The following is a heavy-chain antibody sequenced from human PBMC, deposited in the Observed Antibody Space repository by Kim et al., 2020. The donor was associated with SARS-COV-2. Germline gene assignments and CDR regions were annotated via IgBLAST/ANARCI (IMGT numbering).Heavy chain of an antibody. J-gene: IGHJ4*02. CDR3: ARVGNTGSYLPDY. CDR2: IDTSTGNP. D-gene: IGHD1-26*01. Sequence: ASVKVSCKASGYPFTSYGINWVRQAPGQGLEWMGWIDTSTGNPKYDQGFTGHFVISLDTSARTAYLQISSLKADDTAIYYCARVGNTGSYLPDYWGQGTLVTVSS. CDR1: GYPFTSYG. V-gene: IGHV7-4-1*02.